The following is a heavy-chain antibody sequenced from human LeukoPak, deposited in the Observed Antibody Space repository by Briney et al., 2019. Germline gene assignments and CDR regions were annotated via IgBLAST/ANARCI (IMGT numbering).Heavy chain of an antibody. CDR3: GYTNNFYH. CDR2: IKHDGSEE. CDR1: GLSISGQW. V-gene: IGHV3-7*01. Sequence: VASGLSISGQWMNWVRQAPGQGLEWVANIKHDGSEEYYVDSVKGRFTVSRDDGRNSVSLQMNSVRAEDTAVYYCGYTNNFYHGGQGTLVTVSS. J-gene: IGHJ4*02. D-gene: IGHD3-16*02.